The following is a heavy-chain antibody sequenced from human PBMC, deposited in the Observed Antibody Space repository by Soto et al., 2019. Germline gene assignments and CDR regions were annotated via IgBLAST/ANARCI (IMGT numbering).Heavy chain of an antibody. J-gene: IGHJ6*02. CDR1: GGSMSSGGYS. Sequence: QLQLQESGSGLVKPSQTLSLTCAVSGGSMSSGGYSWSWIRQPPGKGLEWIGYIYHNGSPYYNPYLKSRVTISVDRPKNQLPLKLSSVTAADTAVYYCARVPDVWGQGTTVTVSS. CDR3: ARVPDV. CDR2: IYHNGSP. V-gene: IGHV4-30-2*01.